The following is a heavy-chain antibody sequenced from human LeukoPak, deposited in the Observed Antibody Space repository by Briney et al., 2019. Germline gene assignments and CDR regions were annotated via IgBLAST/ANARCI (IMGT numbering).Heavy chain of an antibody. Sequence: GASVKASCKASGYTFTSYYMHWVRQAPGQGLEWMGIINPSGGSTSYAQKFQGRVTMTRDTSTSTVYMELSSLRSEGTAVYYCARGSPYYYDSSGYPPYYYYGMDVWGQGTTVTVSS. V-gene: IGHV1-46*01. CDR1: GYTFTSYY. CDR3: ARGSPYYYDSSGYPPYYYYGMDV. CDR2: INPSGGST. J-gene: IGHJ6*02. D-gene: IGHD3-22*01.